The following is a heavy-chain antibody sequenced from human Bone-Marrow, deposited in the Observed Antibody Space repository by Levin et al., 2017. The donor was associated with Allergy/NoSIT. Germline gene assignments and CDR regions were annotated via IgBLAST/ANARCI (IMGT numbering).Heavy chain of an antibody. CDR2: IYWDDDK. CDR3: AHNIAVAGARYFDY. Sequence: ESGPTLVKPTQTLTLTCTFSGFSLSTYGVGVGWIRQPPGKALEWLALIYWDDDKRYSPSLKSRLTITKDTSKNQVVLTMTNMDPVDTATYYCAHNIAVAGARYFDYWGQGTLVTVSS. V-gene: IGHV2-5*02. CDR1: GFSLSTYGVG. D-gene: IGHD6-19*01. J-gene: IGHJ4*02.